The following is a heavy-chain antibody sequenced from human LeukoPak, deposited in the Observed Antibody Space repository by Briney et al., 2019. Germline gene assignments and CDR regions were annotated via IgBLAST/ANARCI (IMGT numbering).Heavy chain of an antibody. J-gene: IGHJ4*02. Sequence: GGSLRLSCTASGFTFSSYVFIWVRQAPGKGLEWVAVIWYDGSNKYYADSVKGRFTISRDNSKNTLYLQMNSLRAEDTAVYYCARALHPPFDYWGQGTLVTVSS. CDR1: GFTFSSYV. CDR2: IWYDGSNK. D-gene: IGHD4-11*01. CDR3: ARALHPPFDY. V-gene: IGHV3-33*08.